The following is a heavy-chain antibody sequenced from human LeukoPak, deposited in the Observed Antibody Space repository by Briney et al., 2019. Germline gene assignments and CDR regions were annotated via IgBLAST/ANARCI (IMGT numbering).Heavy chain of an antibody. CDR2: ISSSGSIK. CDR3: ARFKLSSGYDPFDY. D-gene: IGHD5-12*01. V-gene: IGHV3-11*04. J-gene: IGHJ4*02. Sequence: KSGGSLRLSCAASGFTFSDYYMSWIRQAPGKGLEWVSYISSSGSIKYYADSVKGRFTISRDNAKNSLYLQMNSLRAEDTAVYYCARFKLSSGYDPFDYWGQGTLVTVSS. CDR1: GFTFSDYY.